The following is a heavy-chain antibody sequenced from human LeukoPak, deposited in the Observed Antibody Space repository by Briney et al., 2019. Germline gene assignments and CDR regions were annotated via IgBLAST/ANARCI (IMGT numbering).Heavy chain of an antibody. Sequence: PGGSLRLSCAASGFTVSSNYMSWVRQAPGKGLEWVSVIYSGGSTYYADSVKGRFTVSRDNSKNTLYLQMNSLRAEDTAVYYCARERGYGDYRSPFDYWGQGTLVTVSS. D-gene: IGHD4-17*01. V-gene: IGHV3-53*01. CDR1: GFTVSSNY. CDR2: IYSGGST. J-gene: IGHJ4*02. CDR3: ARERGYGDYRSPFDY.